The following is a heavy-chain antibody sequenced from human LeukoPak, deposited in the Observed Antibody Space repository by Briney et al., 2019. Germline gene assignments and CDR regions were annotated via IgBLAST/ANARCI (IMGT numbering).Heavy chain of an antibody. CDR3: ARASGSSHFDY. J-gene: IGHJ4*02. D-gene: IGHD3-10*01. CDR1: GFIFRSYW. V-gene: IGHV3-7*01. Sequence: GGSLRLSCAASGFIFRSYWMSWVRQAPGKGLEWVANIKQDGSEKYYVDSVKGRFTISRDNAKNSLYLQMHSLRADDTAIYYCARASGSSHFDYWGQGILVTVSS. CDR2: IKQDGSEK.